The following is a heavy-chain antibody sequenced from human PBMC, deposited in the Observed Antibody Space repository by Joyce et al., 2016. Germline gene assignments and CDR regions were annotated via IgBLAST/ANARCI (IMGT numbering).Heavy chain of an antibody. Sequence: EVQLVESGGDLVQPGGSLGLSCAASGFTFSKTWMNWVRKAPGKGLEWVANINQDGSEKYYVGSVKGRFTISRDNAKRSLYLQLTSLRAEDTAVYYCAKNTAVTAIASPYDYWGQGTLVAVSS. V-gene: IGHV3-7*01. J-gene: IGHJ4*02. CDR2: INQDGSEK. CDR3: AKNTAVTAIASPYDY. CDR1: GFTFSKTW. D-gene: IGHD2-21*02.